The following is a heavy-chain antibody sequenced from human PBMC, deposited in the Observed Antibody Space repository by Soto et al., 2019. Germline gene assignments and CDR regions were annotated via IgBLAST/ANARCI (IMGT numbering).Heavy chain of an antibody. CDR1: GFTFSSYG. D-gene: IGHD6-13*01. CDR3: AREPPSLYSSSWYRYYFDY. J-gene: IGHJ4*02. CDR2: IWYDGSNK. V-gene: IGHV3-33*01. Sequence: VGSLRLSCAASGFTFSSYGMHWVRQAPGKGLEWVAVIWYDGSNKYYADSVKGRFTISRDKSKNTLYLQMNSLRAEGTAVYYCAREPPSLYSSSWYRYYFDYWGQGTLVTVSS.